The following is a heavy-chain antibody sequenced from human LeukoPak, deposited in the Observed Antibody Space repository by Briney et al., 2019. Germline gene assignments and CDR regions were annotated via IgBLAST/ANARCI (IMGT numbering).Heavy chain of an antibody. J-gene: IGHJ4*02. V-gene: IGHV1-2*02. CDR3: ARVGVLGSCWELGDY. CDR1: GYTFTGYY. D-gene: IGHD6-19*01. CDR2: INPNSGGT. Sequence: GASVKVSCKASGYTFTGYYMHWVRQAPGQGLEWMGWINPNSGGTNYAQKFQGRVTMTRDTSISTAYMELSRLRSDDTAVDYWARVGVLGSCWELGDYWGQGTLVTVSS.